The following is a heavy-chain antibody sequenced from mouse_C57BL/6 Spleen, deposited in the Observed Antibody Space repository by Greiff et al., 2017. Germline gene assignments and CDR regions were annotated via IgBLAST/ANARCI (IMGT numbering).Heavy chain of an antibody. CDR1: GYSITSGYY. Sequence: EVKLVEAGPGLVKPSQSLSLTCSVTGYSITSGYYWNWIRQFPGNKLEWMGYISYDGSNNYNPSLKNRISITRDTSKNQFFLKLNSVTTEDTATYYCAREARAMDYWGQGTSVTVSS. V-gene: IGHV3-6*01. J-gene: IGHJ4*01. CDR2: ISYDGSN. CDR3: AREARAMDY.